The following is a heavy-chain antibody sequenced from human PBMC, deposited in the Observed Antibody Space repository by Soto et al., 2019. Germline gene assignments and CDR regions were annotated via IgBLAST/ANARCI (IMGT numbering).Heavy chain of an antibody. CDR2: INHSGST. CDR1: GGSFSGYY. CDR3: ARGRRNYDFWSGYYTGSWFDP. V-gene: IGHV4-34*01. J-gene: IGHJ5*02. Sequence: QVQLQQWGAGLLKPSETLSLTCAVYGGSFSGYYWSWIRQPPGKGLEWIGEINHSGSTNYNPSLKSRVTISVDTSKNQFSLKLSSVTAADTAVYYCARGRRNYDFWSGYYTGSWFDPWGQGTLVTVSS. D-gene: IGHD3-3*01.